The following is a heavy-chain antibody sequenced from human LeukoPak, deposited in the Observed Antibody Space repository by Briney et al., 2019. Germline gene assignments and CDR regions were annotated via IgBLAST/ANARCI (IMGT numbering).Heavy chain of an antibody. Sequence: GRSLRLSCVASGFTFSRNVLHWGRQAPGKGLEWVATISYDGNNKFHADSVKGRFTISRDNSRNTVYLQMDSLRPEDTAVYHCAKGGIPTGPYYYFYYMDVWGNGTTVTVSS. CDR1: GFTFSRNV. J-gene: IGHJ6*03. CDR2: ISYDGNNK. V-gene: IGHV3-30*01. CDR3: AKGGIPTGPYYYFYYMDV. D-gene: IGHD3/OR15-3a*01.